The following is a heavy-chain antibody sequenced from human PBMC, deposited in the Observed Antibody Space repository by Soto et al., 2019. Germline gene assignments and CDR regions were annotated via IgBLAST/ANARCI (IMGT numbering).Heavy chain of an antibody. J-gene: IGHJ5*02. V-gene: IGHV2-5*01. D-gene: IGHD6-6*01. CDR2: IYWNGDK. CDR3: AHKGQLVGDWFDP. Sequence: QTTLKESGPTLVKPTETLTLTCTFSGFSLSTVGVGVGWIRQPPGKALQWLALIYWNGDKYYSPSLTNRLTISKDTSKNQVVLTMTDMDPVDAGTFFCAHKGQLVGDWFDPWGQGTLVTVSS. CDR1: GFSLSTVGVG.